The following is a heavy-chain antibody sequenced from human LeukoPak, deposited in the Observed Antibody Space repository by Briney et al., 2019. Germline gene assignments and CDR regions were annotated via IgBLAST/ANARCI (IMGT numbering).Heavy chain of an antibody. V-gene: IGHV4-39*01. J-gene: IGHJ5*02. CDR1: GGSISNSSYY. D-gene: IGHD3-10*02. CDR3: ASHSSYVSPFRS. Sequence: PSETLSLTCSVSGGSISNSSYYWGWIRQPPGKGLEWIGSIYYTGSTFCNPSLKSRVSISVDTSKNQFSLSLNSVTAADTAVYYCASHSSYVSPFRSWGRGPLVTVSP. CDR2: IYYTGST.